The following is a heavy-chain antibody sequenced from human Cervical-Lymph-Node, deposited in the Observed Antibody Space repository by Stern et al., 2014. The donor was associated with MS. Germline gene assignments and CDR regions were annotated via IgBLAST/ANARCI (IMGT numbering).Heavy chain of an antibody. CDR1: GITLSTYG. Sequence: EVQLEESGGGLVRPGGSLRLSCAASGITLSTYGMNWVRQAPGKGLEWVSYISSSSSSIYYTDSMKGRFTISRDNAKNSLYLQMNSLRAEDTAVYYCASGYGYMDVWGQGTTVTVSS. J-gene: IGHJ6*02. CDR2: ISSSSSSI. D-gene: IGHD3-16*01. CDR3: ASGYGYMDV. V-gene: IGHV3-48*01.